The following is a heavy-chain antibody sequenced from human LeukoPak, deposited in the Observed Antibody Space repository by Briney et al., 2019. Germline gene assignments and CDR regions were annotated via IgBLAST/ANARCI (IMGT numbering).Heavy chain of an antibody. CDR3: ARYVPAATGLTENDAFDI. Sequence: SQTLSLTCTVSGGSISSGDYYWSWIRQPPGKGLEWIGSIYYSGSTYYNPSLKSRVTISVDTSKNQFSLRPSSVTAADTAVYYCARYVPAATGLTENDAFDIWGQGTMVIVSS. D-gene: IGHD2-2*01. CDR2: IYYSGST. V-gene: IGHV4-30-4*01. J-gene: IGHJ3*02. CDR1: GGSISSGDYY.